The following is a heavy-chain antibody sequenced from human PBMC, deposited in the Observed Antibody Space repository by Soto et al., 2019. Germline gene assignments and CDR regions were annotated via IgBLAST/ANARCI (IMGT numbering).Heavy chain of an antibody. CDR1: GFTFSNYA. CDR2: VSYDGGNK. Sequence: QVQLVESGGGVVQPGRSLRLSCAASGFTFSNYALHWVRQAPGKGLEWVAIVSYDGGNKYYADSVKGRFTISRDNSKNTLYLQMNSLRAEDTAVYYCAKSGGQQLYYFDYWGQVTLVTISS. V-gene: IGHV3-30-3*02. CDR3: AKSGGQQLYYFDY. J-gene: IGHJ4*02. D-gene: IGHD6-13*01.